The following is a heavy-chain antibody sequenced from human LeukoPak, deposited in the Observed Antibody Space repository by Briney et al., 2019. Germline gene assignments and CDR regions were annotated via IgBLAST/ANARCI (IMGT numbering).Heavy chain of an antibody. Sequence: ASVKVSCKASGYTFTNYGISWVRQAPGQGLEWMGWISAYNGNTNYAQKLQGRVTMTTDTSTSTAYMELRSLRSDDTAVYYCARDGSPVVIGRDAFDIWGQGTMVTVSS. J-gene: IGHJ3*02. V-gene: IGHV1-18*01. CDR2: ISAYNGNT. D-gene: IGHD4-23*01. CDR1: GYTFTNYG. CDR3: ARDGSPVVIGRDAFDI.